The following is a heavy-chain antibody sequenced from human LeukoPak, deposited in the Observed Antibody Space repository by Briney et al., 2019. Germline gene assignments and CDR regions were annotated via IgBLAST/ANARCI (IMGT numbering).Heavy chain of an antibody. CDR3: ARSSNAAYFDY. CDR2: IRPDGSGE. CDR1: GFTFGSYW. D-gene: IGHD1-1*01. J-gene: IGHJ4*02. V-gene: IGHV3-7*04. Sequence: GGSLRLSCAASGFTFGSYWMSWVRQAPGKGLEWVANIRPDGSGEYYVDSVKGRFTISRDNAKNSLYLQMNSLRVEDTAVYYCARSSNAAYFDYWGQGTLVTVSS.